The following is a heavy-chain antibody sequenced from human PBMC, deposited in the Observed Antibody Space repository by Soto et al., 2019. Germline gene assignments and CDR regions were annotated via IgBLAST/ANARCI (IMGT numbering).Heavy chain of an antibody. Sequence: SVKVSCKASGGTFSSYAISWVRQAPGQGLEWRGGIIPIFGTANYAQKFQGRVTITADESTSTAYMELSSLRSEDTAVYYCARDGSGYRSRASPMDVWGQGTTVTVSS. J-gene: IGHJ6*02. CDR3: ARDGSGYRSRASPMDV. D-gene: IGHD3-22*01. CDR2: IIPIFGTA. V-gene: IGHV1-69*13. CDR1: GGTFSSYA.